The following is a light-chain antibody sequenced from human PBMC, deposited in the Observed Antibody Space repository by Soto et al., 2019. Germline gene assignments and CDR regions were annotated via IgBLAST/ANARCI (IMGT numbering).Light chain of an antibody. CDR3: SSYTSSSTVV. Sequence: QSALTQPASVSGSPGQSITISCTGTSSYVGGYNYVSWYQQHPGKAPKLMIYDVSNRPSGVSNRFSGSKSGNTASLTISGLQAEDEGDYYCSSYTSSSTVVFCGGTKLTVL. CDR2: DVS. V-gene: IGLV2-14*01. J-gene: IGLJ2*01. CDR1: SSYVGGYNY.